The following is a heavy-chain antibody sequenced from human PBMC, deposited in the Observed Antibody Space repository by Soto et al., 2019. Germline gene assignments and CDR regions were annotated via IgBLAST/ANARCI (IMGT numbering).Heavy chain of an antibody. Sequence: SGRLYLTCTVSGGSISSYYWSWIRQPPGKGLEWIGYIYYSGSTNYSPSLKSRVTISVDTSKNQFSLKLSSVTAADTAVYYCARHSTSYYDILTAFDYWGQETLVTVSA. CDR1: GGSISSYY. D-gene: IGHD3-9*01. V-gene: IGHV4-59*08. CDR2: IYYSGST. J-gene: IGHJ4*02. CDR3: ARHSTSYYDILTAFDY.